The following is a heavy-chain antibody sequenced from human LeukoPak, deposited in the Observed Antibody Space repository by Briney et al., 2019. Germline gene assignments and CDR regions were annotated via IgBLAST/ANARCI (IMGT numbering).Heavy chain of an antibody. V-gene: IGHV4-34*01. CDR2: INHSGST. J-gene: IGHJ6*03. CDR3: ARHVRDGSGSYYKPYYYYYMDV. D-gene: IGHD3-10*01. Sequence: SETLSLTCAVYGGSFSGYYWSWIRQPPGKGLEWIGEINHSGSTNYNPSLKSRVTISVDTSKNQFSLKLSSVTAADTAVYYCARHVRDGSGSYYKPYYYYYMDVWGKGTTVTISS. CDR1: GGSFSGYY.